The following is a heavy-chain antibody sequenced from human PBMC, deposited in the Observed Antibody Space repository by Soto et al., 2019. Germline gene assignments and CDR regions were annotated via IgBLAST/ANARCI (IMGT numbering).Heavy chain of an antibody. CDR1: GFTFSSFW. V-gene: IGHV3-7*01. D-gene: IGHD2-2*01. CDR2: IKQDGSEQ. J-gene: IGHJ4*02. Sequence: EVQLVESGGGLVQPGGSLRLSCEASGFTFSSFWMNWVCQAPGKGLEWVANIKQDGSEQYYVDSVKGRFTISRDNTKNSLYLQMNSLRAEDTALYYCARFSSSTHERFDFWSQGTLVTVAS. CDR3: ARFSSSTHERFDF.